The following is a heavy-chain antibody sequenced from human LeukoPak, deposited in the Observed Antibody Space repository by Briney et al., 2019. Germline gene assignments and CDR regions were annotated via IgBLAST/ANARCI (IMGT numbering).Heavy chain of an antibody. CDR1: GFTFSNYW. D-gene: IGHD6-19*01. Sequence: GGSLRLSCAASGFTFSNYWMHWVRQAPGRGLVWVSRIKSDGSSTTYADSVKGRFTISRDNAKSTLYLQMNSLRAEDTAVYYCASVGAVAGAFDIWGQGTMVTVSS. CDR3: ASVGAVAGAFDI. V-gene: IGHV3-74*01. CDR2: IKSDGSST. J-gene: IGHJ3*02.